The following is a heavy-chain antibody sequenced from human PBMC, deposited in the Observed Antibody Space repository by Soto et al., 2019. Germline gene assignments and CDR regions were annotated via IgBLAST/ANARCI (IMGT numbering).Heavy chain of an antibody. CDR2: INPSGGST. CDR1: GYTFTDFY. CDR3: ASPARNYDFWSGYSFDI. J-gene: IGHJ3*02. Sequence: ASVKVSCKASGYTFTDFYMHWVRQAPGQGLEWMGRINPSGGSTSYAQKFQGRVTMTRDTSTSTVYMELSSLRSEDTAVYYCASPARNYDFWSGYSFDIWGQGTMVTVSS. V-gene: IGHV1-46*01. D-gene: IGHD3-3*01.